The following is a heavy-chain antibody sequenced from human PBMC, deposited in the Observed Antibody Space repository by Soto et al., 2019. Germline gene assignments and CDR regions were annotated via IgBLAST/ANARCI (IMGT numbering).Heavy chain of an antibody. J-gene: IGHJ4*02. D-gene: IGHD1-7*01. CDR3: TTVGSYNWNYELDY. Sequence: EVQLVESGGGLVKPGGSLRLSCAASGFTFSNAWMSWVRQAPGKGLEWVGRIKSKTDGGTTDYAAPVKGRFTISRDDSNNTLYLQMNSLKTEDTAVYYCTTVGSYNWNYELDYWGQGTLVTVSS. V-gene: IGHV3-15*01. CDR2: IKSKTDGGTT. CDR1: GFTFSNAW.